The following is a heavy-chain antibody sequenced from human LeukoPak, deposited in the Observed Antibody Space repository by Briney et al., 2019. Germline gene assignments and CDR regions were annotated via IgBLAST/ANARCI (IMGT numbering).Heavy chain of an antibody. CDR1: GYTFTSYG. D-gene: IGHD3-22*01. CDR2: ISAYNGNT. J-gene: IGHJ4*02. Sequence: GASVKVSCKASGYTFTSYGISWVRQAPGQGLEWMGWISAYNGNTNYAQKLQGRVTMTTDTSTSTAYMELRSLRSDDTAVYYCARDTVHYDSSGYPTEFDYWGQGTLVTVSS. CDR3: ARDTVHYDSSGYPTEFDY. V-gene: IGHV1-18*01.